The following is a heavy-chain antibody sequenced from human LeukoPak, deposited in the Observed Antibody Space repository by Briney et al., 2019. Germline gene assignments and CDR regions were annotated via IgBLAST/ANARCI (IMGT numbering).Heavy chain of an antibody. Sequence: ERSLRVSCAASVFTFRSYAMHWVRHAPGKRLEWVAVISYKGKNKYYADSVKGPFTIYRDNPKNTMYLQMNSMRAEDTAVYYCARDGRGDYVRAFDIWGQGTIVTVSS. J-gene: IGHJ3*02. CDR3: ARDGRGDYVRAFDI. CDR2: ISYKGKNK. V-gene: IGHV3-30*01. CDR1: VFTFRSYA. D-gene: IGHD4-17*01.